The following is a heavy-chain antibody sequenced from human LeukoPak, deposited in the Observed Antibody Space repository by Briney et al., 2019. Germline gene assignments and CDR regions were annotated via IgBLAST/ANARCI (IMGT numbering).Heavy chain of an antibody. V-gene: IGHV4-4*07. J-gene: IGHJ4*02. CDR3: ARMVTAGLLSPPYFDY. CDR2: IYTSGST. D-gene: IGHD2-21*02. CDR1: GGSISSYY. Sequence: SETLSLTCTVSGGSISSYYWSWIRQPAGKGLEGLEWIGRIYTSGSTTYNPTLKSRVTMSVDTSKNQFSLKLSSVTAADTAVYLCARMVTAGLLSPPYFDYWGQGTLVTVSS.